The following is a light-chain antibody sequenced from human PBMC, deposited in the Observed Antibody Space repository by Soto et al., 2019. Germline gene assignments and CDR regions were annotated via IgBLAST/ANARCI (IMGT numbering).Light chain of an antibody. CDR3: HQRSNLHPWLT. CDR2: DAS. J-gene: IGKJ4*01. V-gene: IGKV3-11*01. Sequence: EIVLTQSPATLSLSPGERATLSCRASQSVSSYLAWYQQEPGQAPRLLIYDASNRATGIPARFSGSGSATSATLTICSLEREDFAVYFCHQRSNLHPWLTVSVGTEL. CDR1: QSVSSY.